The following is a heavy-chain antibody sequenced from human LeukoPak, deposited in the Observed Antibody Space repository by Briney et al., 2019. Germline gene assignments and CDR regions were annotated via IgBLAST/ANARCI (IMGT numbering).Heavy chain of an antibody. J-gene: IGHJ4*02. CDR3: ARADGSGNIMSFDY. V-gene: IGHV1-18*01. CDR1: GGTFSSYA. CDR2: ISAYNGNT. Sequence: ASVKVSCKASGGTFSSYAISWVRQAPGQGLEWMGWISAYNGNTNYAQKLQGRVTMTTDTSTSTAYMELRSLRSDDTAVYYCARADGSGNIMSFDYWGQGTLVTVSS. D-gene: IGHD3-10*01.